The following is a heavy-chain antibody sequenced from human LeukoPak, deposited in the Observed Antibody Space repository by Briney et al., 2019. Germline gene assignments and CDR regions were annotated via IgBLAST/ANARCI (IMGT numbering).Heavy chain of an antibody. CDR1: GGSTSSSSYY. D-gene: IGHD1-26*01. Sequence: SETLSLTCTDSGGSTSSSSYYWDWIRQPPGKGLEWIGSIYHSGSTYYNPSLKSRVTISIDTSKNQFSLKVTSVTAAGTAVYFCARERPLTSGSYFDHWGQGTLVAVSS. J-gene: IGHJ4*02. CDR3: ARERPLTSGSYFDH. CDR2: IYHSGST. V-gene: IGHV4-39*07.